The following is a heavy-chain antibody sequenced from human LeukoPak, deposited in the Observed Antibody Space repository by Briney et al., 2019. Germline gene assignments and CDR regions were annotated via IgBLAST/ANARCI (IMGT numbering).Heavy chain of an antibody. CDR2: VYTRGST. V-gene: IGHV4-4*07. J-gene: IGHJ2*01. Sequence: KPSETLSLTCSVSGASISSRHWSWIRQPPRKGLEWIGRVYTRGSTQYNPSLKSRVIMSIDTSRNQFSLRLNSVTAADTAVYYCARAKGRDVVATRERYFDLWGRGILVTVS. D-gene: IGHD2-21*02. CDR3: ARAKGRDVVATRERYFDL. CDR1: GASISSRH.